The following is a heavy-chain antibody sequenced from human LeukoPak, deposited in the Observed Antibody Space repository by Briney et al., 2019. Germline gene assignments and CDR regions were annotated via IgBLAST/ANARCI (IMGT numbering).Heavy chain of an antibody. CDR3: ARDAPDSIAAAGTEYYYYYYMDV. Sequence: ASVKVSCKASVGTFSSYAISWVRQAPGQGLEWMGRIIPIFGTANYAQKFQGRVTITADKSTSTAYMELSSLRSEDTAVYYCARDAPDSIAAAGTEYYYYYYMDVWGKGTTVTVSS. J-gene: IGHJ6*03. CDR1: VGTFSSYA. D-gene: IGHD6-13*01. V-gene: IGHV1-69*06. CDR2: IIPIFGTA.